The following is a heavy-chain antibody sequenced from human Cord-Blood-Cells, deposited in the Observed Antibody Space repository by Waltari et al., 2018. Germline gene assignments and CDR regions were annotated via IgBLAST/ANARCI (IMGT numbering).Heavy chain of an antibody. CDR1: GGSFSGYY. CDR3: ARGHLPGSSSLYDAFDI. J-gene: IGHJ3*02. CDR2: INHSGST. D-gene: IGHD6-6*01. Sequence: QVQLQQWGAGLLKPSETLSLTCAVYGGSFSGYYWSWIRQPPGKGLEWIGEINHSGSTNYNPSLKSRVTISVDTSKNQFSLKLSSVTAADTAVYYCARGHLPGSSSLYDAFDIWGQGTMVTVSS. V-gene: IGHV4-34*01.